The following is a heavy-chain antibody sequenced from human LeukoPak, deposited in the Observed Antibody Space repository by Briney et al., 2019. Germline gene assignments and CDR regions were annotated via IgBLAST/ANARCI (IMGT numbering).Heavy chain of an antibody. J-gene: IGHJ6*03. CDR1: GGSFSGYY. D-gene: IGHD1-26*01. V-gene: IGHV4-34*01. CDR3: ARGRGPPSGSYFYYYYCYMDV. Sequence: SETLSLTCAVYGGSFSGYYWSWIRQPPGKGLEWIGEINHSGSTNYNPSLKSRVTISVDTSKNQFSLKLSSVTAADTAVYYCARGRGPPSGSYFYYYYCYMDVWGKGTTVTVSS. CDR2: INHSGST.